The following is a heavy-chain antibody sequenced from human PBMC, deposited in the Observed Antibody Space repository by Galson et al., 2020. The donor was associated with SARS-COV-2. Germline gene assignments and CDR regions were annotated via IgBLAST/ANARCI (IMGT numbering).Heavy chain of an antibody. V-gene: IGHV3-64D*06. CDR2: ISSNGGTS. CDR3: LSYSSTRQNR. D-gene: IGHD2-2*01. Sequence: GESPKISCSASGCIFSDYAMHWARQAPGKGLEYVSAISSNGGTSFYADSVNGRFTMSRDNSKNMFYLQMTALRLEDTGFYYCLSYSSTRQNRWGQGTLVTVSS. J-gene: IGHJ5*02. CDR1: GCIFSDYA.